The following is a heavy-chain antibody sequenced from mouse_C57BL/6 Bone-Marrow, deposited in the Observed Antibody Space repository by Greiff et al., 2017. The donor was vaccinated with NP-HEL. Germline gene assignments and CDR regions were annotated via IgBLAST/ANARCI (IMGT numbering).Heavy chain of an antibody. D-gene: IGHD1-1*01. J-gene: IGHJ3*01. Sequence: QVQLQQPGAELVMPGASVKLSCKASGYTFTSYWMHWVKQRPGQGLEWIGEIDPSDSYTNYNQKFKGKSTLTVDKSSSTAYMQLSSLTSEDSAVYYCAREGYYGSSYWFADWGQGTLVTVSA. CDR3: AREGYYGSSYWFAD. CDR1: GYTFTSYW. CDR2: IDPSDSYT. V-gene: IGHV1-69*01.